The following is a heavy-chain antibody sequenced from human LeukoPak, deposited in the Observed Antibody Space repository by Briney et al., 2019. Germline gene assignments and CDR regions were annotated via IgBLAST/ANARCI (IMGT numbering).Heavy chain of an antibody. D-gene: IGHD6-19*01. V-gene: IGHV3-9*01. J-gene: IGHJ4*02. CDR1: GFTFDNYA. CDR2: TSWNSGYI. Sequence: GRSLRLSCAASGFTFDNYAMHWVRQAPGKGLECLSITSWNSGYIGYADSVKGRFTISRDNAKKSLDLQMNSLRAEDTAFYYCAKVRGTYSSGYFFDYWGQGTLVTVSS. CDR3: AKVRGTYSSGYFFDY.